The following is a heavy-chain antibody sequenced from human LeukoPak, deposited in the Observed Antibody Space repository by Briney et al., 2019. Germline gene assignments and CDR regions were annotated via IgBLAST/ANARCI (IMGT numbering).Heavy chain of an antibody. J-gene: IGHJ4*02. D-gene: IGHD4-23*01. Sequence: PGGSLRLSCAASGFTFSSYAMHWVRQAPGKGLEWVAVISYDGSNKYYADSVKGRFTISRDNSKNTLYLQMNSLRAEDTAVYYCARDRGATEVVYFDYWGQGTLVTVSS. V-gene: IGHV3-30*04. CDR3: ARDRGATEVVYFDY. CDR1: GFTFSSYA. CDR2: ISYDGSNK.